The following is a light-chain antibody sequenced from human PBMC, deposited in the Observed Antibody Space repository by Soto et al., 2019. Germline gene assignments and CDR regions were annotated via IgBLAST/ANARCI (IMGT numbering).Light chain of an antibody. CDR3: QQRSNWPYT. J-gene: IGKJ2*01. CDR1: QRVSSY. V-gene: IGKV3-11*01. CDR2: DAS. Sequence: IVLTQSPATLSLSPGERATLSCRASQRVSSYLAWYQQKPGQAPRLLIYDASNRATGIPARFSGSGSGTDFALTISSLEPEDCAVYYCQQRSNWPYTVGQGTKLEIK.